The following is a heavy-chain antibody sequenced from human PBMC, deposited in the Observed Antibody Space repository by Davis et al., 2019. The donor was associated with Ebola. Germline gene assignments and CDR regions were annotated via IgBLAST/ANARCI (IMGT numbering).Heavy chain of an antibody. CDR2: IYYSGST. D-gene: IGHD2-2*01. CDR3: AREGVGCSSTSCHYWYFDL. V-gene: IGHV4-31*03. J-gene: IGHJ2*01. Sequence: SETLSLTCTVSGGSISSGGYYWSWIRQHPGKGLEWIGFIYYSGSTYYNPSLKGRVIISVDTSKNQFSLKLSSVTAADTAVYYCAREGVGCSSTSCHYWYFDLWGRGTLVTVSS. CDR1: GGSISSGGYY.